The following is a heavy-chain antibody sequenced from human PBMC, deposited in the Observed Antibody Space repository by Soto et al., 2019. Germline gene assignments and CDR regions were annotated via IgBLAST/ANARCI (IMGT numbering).Heavy chain of an antibody. CDR3: ARVRYFDYLLPLDY. CDR1: GFTLSSHW. Sequence: EVQLVESGGGLVQPGGSLRLSCAASGFTLSSHWMYWVRQAPGKGLEWVTYISQDGSEKYYVDSVKGRFTISRDNAKSALYLQMTSLRAEDTAVYYCARVRYFDYLLPLDYWGQGALVTVSS. V-gene: IGHV3-7*01. D-gene: IGHD3-9*01. CDR2: ISQDGSEK. J-gene: IGHJ4*02.